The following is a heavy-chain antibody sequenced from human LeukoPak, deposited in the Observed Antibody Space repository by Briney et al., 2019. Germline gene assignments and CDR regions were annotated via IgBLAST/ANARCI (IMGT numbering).Heavy chain of an antibody. D-gene: IGHD6-13*01. CDR2: IRYDGSNK. CDR1: GFTFSSYG. V-gene: IGHV3-30*02. CDR3: AKSGGDSSYYYYYMDV. Sequence: PGGSLRLSGAASGFTFSSYGMHWVRQAPGMGLEWVAFIRYDGSNKYYADSVKGRFTISRDNSKNTLYLQMNSLRAEDTAVYYCAKSGGDSSYYYYYMDVWGKGTTVTISS. J-gene: IGHJ6*03.